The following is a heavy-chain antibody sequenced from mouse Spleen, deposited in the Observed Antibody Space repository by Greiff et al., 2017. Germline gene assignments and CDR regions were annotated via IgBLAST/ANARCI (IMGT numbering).Heavy chain of an antibody. Sequence: QVQLKESGAELVRPGASVKLSCKASGYTFTDYYINWVKQRPGQGLEWIARIYPGSGNTYYNEKFKGKATLTAEKSSSTAYMQLSSLTSEDSAVYFCARSAYGSFDYWGQGTTLTVSS. CDR3: ARSAYGSFDY. CDR2: IYPGSGNT. CDR1: GYTFTDYY. V-gene: IGHV1-76*01. D-gene: IGHD1-1*01. J-gene: IGHJ2*01.